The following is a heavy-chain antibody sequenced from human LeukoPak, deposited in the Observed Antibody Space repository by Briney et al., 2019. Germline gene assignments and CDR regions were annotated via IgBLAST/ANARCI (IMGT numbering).Heavy chain of an antibody. Sequence: PGGSLRLSCAASGFTFSSYSMNWVRQAPGKGLEWVSSISSSSSYIYYADSVKGRFTISRDNAKNSLYLQMNSLRAEDTAVYYCARDRLWWQTKEVGAFDIWGQGTMVTVSS. J-gene: IGHJ3*02. V-gene: IGHV3-21*01. CDR3: ARDRLWWQTKEVGAFDI. D-gene: IGHD2-21*01. CDR1: GFTFSSYS. CDR2: ISSSSSYI.